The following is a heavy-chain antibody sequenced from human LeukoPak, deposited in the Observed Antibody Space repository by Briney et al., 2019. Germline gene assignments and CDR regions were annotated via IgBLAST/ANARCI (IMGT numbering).Heavy chain of an antibody. CDR2: ISSSSSYI. CDR1: GFTFSSYS. V-gene: IGHV3-21*01. J-gene: IGHJ4*02. CDR3: ARDYPYYYDGMWYCDY. D-gene: IGHD3-22*01. Sequence: GGSLRLSCAASGFTFSSYSMNWVRQAPGKGLEWVSFISSSSSYIYYADSVKGRFTISRNNAKNSLYLQMNSLRAEDTAVYYCARDYPYYYDGMWYCDYWGQGTLVSVSS.